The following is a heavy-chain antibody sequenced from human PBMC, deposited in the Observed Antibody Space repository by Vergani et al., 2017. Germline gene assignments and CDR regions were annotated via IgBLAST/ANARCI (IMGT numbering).Heavy chain of an antibody. CDR3: ARGLVDCSGGSCYSKYYYYYYGMDV. J-gene: IGHJ6*02. CDR1: GYTFTSYD. D-gene: IGHD2-15*01. Sequence: QVQLVQSGAEVKKPGASVKVSCKASGYTFTSYDINWVRQATGQGLEWMGWMNPNSGNTGYAQKFQGRVTMTRNTSISTAYMELSSLRSEDTAVYYCARGLVDCSGGSCYSKYYYYYYGMDVWGQGTTVTVSS. V-gene: IGHV1-8*01. CDR2: MNPNSGNT.